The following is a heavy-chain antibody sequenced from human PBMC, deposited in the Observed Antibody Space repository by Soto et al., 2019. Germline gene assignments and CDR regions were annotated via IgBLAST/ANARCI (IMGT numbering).Heavy chain of an antibody. J-gene: IGHJ5*02. Sequence: GGSLRLSCAASGFTFSSYSMNWVRQAPGKGLEWVSSISSSSSYIYYADSVKGRFTISRDNAKNSLYLQMNSLRAEDTAVYYCAREGGYQGPNNWFDPWGQGTLVTVSS. D-gene: IGHD2-2*01. CDR2: ISSSSSYI. CDR3: AREGGYQGPNNWFDP. V-gene: IGHV3-21*01. CDR1: GFTFSSYS.